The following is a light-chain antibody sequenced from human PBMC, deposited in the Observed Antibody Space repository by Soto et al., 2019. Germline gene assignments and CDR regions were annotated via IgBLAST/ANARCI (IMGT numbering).Light chain of an antibody. Sequence: QSVLTQPPSVSGAPGQRITISCTGSSSNIGAGYDVHWYQQLPVTAPKLLIYGNNNRPSEVPDRFSGSKSGTSASLAITGLQAEDEADYYCQSYDSSLSAWVFGGGTKLTVL. CDR3: QSYDSSLSAWV. CDR1: SSNIGAGYD. CDR2: GNN. V-gene: IGLV1-40*01. J-gene: IGLJ2*01.